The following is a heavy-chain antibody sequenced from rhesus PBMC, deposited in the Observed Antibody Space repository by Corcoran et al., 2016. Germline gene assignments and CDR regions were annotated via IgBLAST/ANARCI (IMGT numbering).Heavy chain of an antibody. J-gene: IGHJ4*01. V-gene: IGHV4-65*01. Sequence: QVQLQESGPGLVKPSETLSLTCAVSGGSVSSSNWWGWIRQPPGKGLEWIGDISGSSGSTYYNPSLKRRVTISTDTSKNQCSLKLSSVTAADTAVYYCATLAAFDYWGQGVLVTVSS. CDR2: ISGSSGST. CDR1: GGSVSSSNW. CDR3: ATLAAFDY.